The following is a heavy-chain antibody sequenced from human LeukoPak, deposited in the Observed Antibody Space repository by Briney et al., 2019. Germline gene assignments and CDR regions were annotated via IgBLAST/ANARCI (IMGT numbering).Heavy chain of an antibody. Sequence: GGSLRLSCAASGFTFSSYAMHWVRQAPGKGLEWVAVISYDGSSKYYADSVKGRFTISRDNSKNTLYLQMNSLRAEDTAVYYCARDYDSSGYPDYWGQGTLVTVSS. V-gene: IGHV3-30*04. CDR3: ARDYDSSGYPDY. J-gene: IGHJ4*02. D-gene: IGHD3-22*01. CDR2: ISYDGSSK. CDR1: GFTFSSYA.